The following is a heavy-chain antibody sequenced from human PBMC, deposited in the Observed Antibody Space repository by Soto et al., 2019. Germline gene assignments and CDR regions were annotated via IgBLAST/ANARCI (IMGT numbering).Heavy chain of an antibody. D-gene: IGHD3-10*01. CDR2: ISAYNGNT. CDR3: VRDKGDGSGSYYGY. J-gene: IGHJ4*02. CDR1: GYTFTSYG. Sequence: QVQLVQSGAEVKKPGASVKVSCKASGYTFTSYGINWVRQAPGQGLEWMGWISAYNGNTNYAQKVQGRVTMTTDTSTNTAYMELRSLRSDDTAVYYCVRDKGDGSGSYYGYWGQGTLVTVSS. V-gene: IGHV1-18*01.